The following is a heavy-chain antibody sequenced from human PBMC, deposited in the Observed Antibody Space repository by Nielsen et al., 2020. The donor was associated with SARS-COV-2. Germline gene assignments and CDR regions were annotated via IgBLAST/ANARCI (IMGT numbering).Heavy chain of an antibody. CDR2: INDSGTT. V-gene: IGHV4-34*01. CDR3: AGGGSGYYYGYYYYGMDV. J-gene: IGHJ6*02. D-gene: IGHD3-22*01. Sequence: SETLSLTCGVSGGAFSGYRWTWVRQSPGKGLEWLGEINDSGTTNYNPPLTGRVSISQDASKRQLSLKLSSVTAADTAVYYCAGGGSGYYYGYYYYGMDVWGQGTTVTVSS. CDR1: GGAFSGYR.